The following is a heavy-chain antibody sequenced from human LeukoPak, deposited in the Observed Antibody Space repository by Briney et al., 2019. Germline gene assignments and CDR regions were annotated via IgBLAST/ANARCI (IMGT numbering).Heavy chain of an antibody. D-gene: IGHD3-10*01. V-gene: IGHV1-2*02. CDR1: GYTFTCYY. CDR2: INPNSGGT. CDR3: ARWQGSGEEKVDY. Sequence: ASVKVSFKASGYTFTCYYMHWVRQAPGQGLEWMGWINPNSGGTNYPQKFQGRVTMTRDTSISTAYMELSRLRSDDTAVYYCARWQGSGEEKVDYWGQGTLVTVSS. J-gene: IGHJ4*02.